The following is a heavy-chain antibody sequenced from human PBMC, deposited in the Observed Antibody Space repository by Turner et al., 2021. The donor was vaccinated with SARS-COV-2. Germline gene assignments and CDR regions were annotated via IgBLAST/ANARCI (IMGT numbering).Heavy chain of an antibody. V-gene: IGHV3-30-3*01. CDR2: IAYDGSNK. J-gene: IGHJ4*02. CDR1: GFTFSSYA. D-gene: IGHD3-10*01. Sequence: QVQPVESGGGVVQPGRSLRLSCAASGFTFSSYAMHWVRQDPGKGLGWVAVIAYDGSNKYYADSVKGRFTISRDNSKNTLYLQMNSLRAEDTAVYYCAREMAAHYGSGSYYSAPFDYWGQGTLVTVSS. CDR3: AREMAAHYGSGSYYSAPFDY.